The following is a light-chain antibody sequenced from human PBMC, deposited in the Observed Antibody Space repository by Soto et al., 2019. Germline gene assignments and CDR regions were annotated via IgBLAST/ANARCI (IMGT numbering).Light chain of an antibody. CDR3: QQYYDLPIT. Sequence: DIQMTQSPATLSASVGDSVTITCLASQSISHWLAWYQQKPGKAPKFLIYDASSLETGVPSRFSGSGSGTHCTFTIASLQPEDTAIYYRQQYYDLPITLGQGTRLEIK. V-gene: IGKV1-33*01. J-gene: IGKJ5*01. CDR2: DAS. CDR1: QSISHW.